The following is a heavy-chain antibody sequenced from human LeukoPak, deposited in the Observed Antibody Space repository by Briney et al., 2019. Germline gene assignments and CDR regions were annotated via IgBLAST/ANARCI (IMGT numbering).Heavy chain of an antibody. CDR1: GGTFSSYA. D-gene: IGHD4-17*01. CDR3: ARDSTVTTFRGCVDP. Sequence: GASVKVSCKASGGTFSSYAISWVRQAPGQGLEWMERIIPIFGTANYAQKFQGRVTITTDESTSTAYMELSSLRSEDTAVYYCARDSTVTTFRGCVDPWGQGTLVTVSS. V-gene: IGHV1-69*05. J-gene: IGHJ5*02. CDR2: IIPIFGTA.